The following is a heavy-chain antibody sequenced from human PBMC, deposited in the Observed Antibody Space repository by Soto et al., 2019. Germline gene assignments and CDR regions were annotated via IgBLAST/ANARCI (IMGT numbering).Heavy chain of an antibody. J-gene: IGHJ3*02. Sequence: QVQLQESGPGLVKPSQTLSLTCTVSGGSISSGDYYWSWIRQPPGKGLEWIGYIYYSGSTYYNPSLKSRVTIAVDTSKTQFSLKLSSVTAADKAVYYCARDGKWLVQEAVDIWGQGTIVTFAS. CDR1: GGSISSGDYY. D-gene: IGHD6-19*01. CDR2: IYYSGST. CDR3: ARDGKWLVQEAVDI. V-gene: IGHV4-30-4*01.